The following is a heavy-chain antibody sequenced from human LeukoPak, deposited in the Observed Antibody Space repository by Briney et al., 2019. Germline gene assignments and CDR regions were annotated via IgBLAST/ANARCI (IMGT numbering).Heavy chain of an antibody. CDR1: GGTFSSYA. CDR2: IIPIVGIA. V-gene: IGHV1-69*04. CDR3: ARPKRQLVPTGSTPGNWFDP. J-gene: IGHJ5*02. Sequence: SVKVSCKASGGTFSSYAISWVRQAPGQGLEWMGRIIPIVGIANYAQKFQGRVTITADKSTSTAYMELSSLRSEDTAVYYCARPKRQLVPTGSTPGNWFDPWGQGTLVTVSS. D-gene: IGHD6-13*01.